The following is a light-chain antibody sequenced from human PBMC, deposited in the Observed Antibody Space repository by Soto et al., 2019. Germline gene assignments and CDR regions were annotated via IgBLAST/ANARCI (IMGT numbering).Light chain of an antibody. CDR3: CSYAGSYTYV. CDR1: SSVVGIYNF. J-gene: IGLJ1*01. V-gene: IGLV2-11*01. Sequence: QSAPTQPRSVSGCPGQSVTLSFPGTSSVVGIYNFVSWYQHHPGKAPKLMIYDVSKRPSGVPDRFSGSKSGNTASLTISGLQAEDEADYFCCSYAGSYTYVFGTGTKVTVL. CDR2: DVS.